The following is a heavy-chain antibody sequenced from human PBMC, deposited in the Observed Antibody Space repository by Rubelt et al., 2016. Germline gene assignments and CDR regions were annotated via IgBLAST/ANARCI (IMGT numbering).Heavy chain of an antibody. J-gene: IGHJ4*02. CDR3: ARGDPDRGSRTVTLDY. CDR2: IYTSGST. Sequence: ESGPGLVKPSETLSLTCTVSGGSISSYYWSWIRQPAGKGLEWIGRIYTSGSTNYNPSLKSRVTMSVDTSKNQFSLKLSPVTAAGTAVYYCARGDPDRGSRTVTLDYWGQGTLVTVSS. V-gene: IGHV4-4*07. D-gene: IGHD4-17*01. CDR1: GGSISSYY.